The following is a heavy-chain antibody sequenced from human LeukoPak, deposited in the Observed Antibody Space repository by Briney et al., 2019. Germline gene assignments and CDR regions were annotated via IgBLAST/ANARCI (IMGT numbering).Heavy chain of an antibody. J-gene: IGHJ4*02. V-gene: IGHV3-11*01. D-gene: IGHD6-19*01. CDR1: GFTLSDYF. Sequence: GGSLRLSCAASGFTLSDYFMSWIRQAPGKGLEWVSYISSSGSTIYYADSVKGRFTISRDNAKNSLYLQMNSLRAEDTAVYYCARVAYSSGWYPRYYFDYWGQGTLVTVSS. CDR3: ARVAYSSGWYPRYYFDY. CDR2: ISSSGSTI.